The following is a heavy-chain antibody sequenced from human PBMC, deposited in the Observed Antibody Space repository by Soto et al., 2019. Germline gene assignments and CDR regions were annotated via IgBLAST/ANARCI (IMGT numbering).Heavy chain of an antibody. CDR3: ARRGHIDNSGYDWYFDV. CDR1: GGSISSYY. J-gene: IGHJ2*01. CDR2: IYYNGST. D-gene: IGHD3-22*01. Sequence: QVQLQESGPGLVKPSETLSLTCTVSGGSISSYYWSWIRQPPGKRLEWIGYIYYNGSTTYSPSLKSRVTVSVDTSTNQFSLKLTSVTAAATAVYYWARRGHIDNSGYDWYFDVWGRGNLVTVSS. V-gene: IGHV4-59*08.